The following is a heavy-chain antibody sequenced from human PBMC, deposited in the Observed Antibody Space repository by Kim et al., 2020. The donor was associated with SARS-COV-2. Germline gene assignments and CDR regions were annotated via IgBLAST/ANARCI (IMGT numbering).Heavy chain of an antibody. D-gene: IGHD3-3*01. CDR2: IYYSGST. CDR1: GGSISSGGYH. CDR3: ARGRTTIFGVVIAPVDY. J-gene: IGHJ4*02. V-gene: IGHV4-31*03. Sequence: SETLSLTCTVSGGSISSGGYHWSWIRQHPGKGLEWIGYIYYSGSTYYNPSLKSRVTISVDTSKNQFSLKLSSVTAADTAVYYCARGRTTIFGVVIAPVDYWGQGTLVTVSS.